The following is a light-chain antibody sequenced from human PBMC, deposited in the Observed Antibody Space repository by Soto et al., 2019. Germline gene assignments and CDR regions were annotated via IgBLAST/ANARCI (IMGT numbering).Light chain of an antibody. Sequence: QSALTQPASVSGSPGQSITISCTGTSRDVGSYNYVSWFQHHPGKAPKLIIYEVNKRPSGISDRFSGSKSGNTASLTISGLQAEDEADYYCCSYAGTTISYVFGTGTKVTVL. V-gene: IGLV2-23*02. CDR3: CSYAGTTISYV. CDR1: SRDVGSYNY. J-gene: IGLJ1*01. CDR2: EVN.